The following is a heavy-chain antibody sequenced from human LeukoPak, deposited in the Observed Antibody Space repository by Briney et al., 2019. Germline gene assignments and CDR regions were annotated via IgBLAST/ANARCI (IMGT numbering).Heavy chain of an antibody. CDR1: GGSISSYY. Sequence: SETLSLTCTVSGGSISSYYWSWIRQPAGKGLEWIGRIYISGSTNYNPSLKSRVTMSVDTSKNQFSLKLSSVTAADTAVYYCAREVIVVVTDGAFDIWGQGTMVTVSS. J-gene: IGHJ3*02. V-gene: IGHV4-4*07. CDR3: AREVIVVVTDGAFDI. D-gene: IGHD3-22*01. CDR2: IYISGST.